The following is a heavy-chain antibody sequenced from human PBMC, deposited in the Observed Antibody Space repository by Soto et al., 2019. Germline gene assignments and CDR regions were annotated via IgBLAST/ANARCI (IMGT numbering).Heavy chain of an antibody. CDR2: ISSSSSYT. J-gene: IGHJ5*02. D-gene: IGHD1-26*01. CDR1: GFTFSDYY. V-gene: IGHV3-11*06. CDR3: ARDPPFVGAPDWFDP. Sequence: PGGSLRLSCAASGFTFSDYYMSWIRQAPGKGLEWVSYISSSSSYTNYADSVKGRFTISRDNAKNSLYLQMNSLRAEDTAVYYCARDPPFVGAPDWFDPWGQGTLVTVSS.